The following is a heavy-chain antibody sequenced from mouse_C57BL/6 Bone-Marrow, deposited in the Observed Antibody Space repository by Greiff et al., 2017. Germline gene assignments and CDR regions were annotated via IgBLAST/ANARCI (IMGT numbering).Heavy chain of an antibody. CDR3: AREGYDYDWFAY. J-gene: IGHJ3*01. D-gene: IGHD2-4*01. V-gene: IGHV5-17*01. CDR1: GFTFSDYG. Sequence: EVKLMESGGGLVKPGGSLKLSCAASGFTFSDYGMHWVRQAPEKGLEWVAYISSGSSTIYYADTVKGRFTISRDNAKNTLFLQMTSLRSEDTAMYYCAREGYDYDWFAYWGQGTLVTVSA. CDR2: ISSGSSTI.